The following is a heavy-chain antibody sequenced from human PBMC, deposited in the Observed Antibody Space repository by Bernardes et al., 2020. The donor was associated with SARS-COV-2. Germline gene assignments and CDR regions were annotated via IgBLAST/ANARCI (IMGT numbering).Heavy chain of an antibody. J-gene: IGHJ4*02. Sequence: SETLSLTCTVSGGSISSSFWSWIRQPPGQGLEWIAYIYHSGSTNYNPSLKSRVTISVDTSKNQFSLKLSSVTAADTAVYYCARAPGEVLRYFDWLYHFDSWGQGILVTVSS. V-gene: IGHV4-59*01. CDR1: GGSISSSF. D-gene: IGHD3-9*01. CDR2: IYHSGST. CDR3: ARAPGEVLRYFDWLYHFDS.